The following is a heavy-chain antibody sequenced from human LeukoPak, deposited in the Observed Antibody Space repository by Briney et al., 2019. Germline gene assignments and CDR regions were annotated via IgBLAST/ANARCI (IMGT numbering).Heavy chain of an antibody. D-gene: IGHD3-10*01. CDR1: GGSISSSNW. J-gene: IGHJ3*02. V-gene: IGHV4-4*02. CDR2: IYHSGST. Sequence: SETLSLTCAVSGGSISSSNWWSWVRRPPGKGLEWIGEIYHSGSTNYNPSLKSRVTISVDKSKNQFSRKLSSVTAADTAVYYCARDRAGFHDAFDIWGQGTMVTVSS. CDR3: ARDRAGFHDAFDI.